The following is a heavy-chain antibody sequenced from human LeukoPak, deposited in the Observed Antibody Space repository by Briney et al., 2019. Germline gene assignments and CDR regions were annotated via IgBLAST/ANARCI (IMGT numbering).Heavy chain of an antibody. CDR1: GFTFSSYW. J-gene: IGHJ6*02. Sequence: GGSLRLSCAASGFTFSSYWMPWVRQAPGKGLVWVSRINSDGSSTSYADSVKGRFTISRDNSKNTLYLQMNSLRADDTAVYYCAKASSGSYYYYYGMDVWGQGTTVTVSS. CDR2: INSDGSST. CDR3: AKASSGSYYYYYGMDV. D-gene: IGHD1-26*01. V-gene: IGHV3-74*01.